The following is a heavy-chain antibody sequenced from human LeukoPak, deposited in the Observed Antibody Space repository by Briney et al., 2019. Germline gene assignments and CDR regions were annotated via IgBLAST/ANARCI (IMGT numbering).Heavy chain of an antibody. CDR1: GYTFTSYG. V-gene: IGHV1-18*04. Sequence: GASVKVSCKASGYTFTSYGISWVRQAPGQGLEWMGWISAYNGNTNYAQKLQGRVTMTTDTSTSTAYMELRSLRSDDTAVYYCAREVVDIVATNWFDPWGQGTLVTVSS. J-gene: IGHJ5*02. CDR3: AREVVDIVATNWFDP. D-gene: IGHD5-12*01. CDR2: ISAYNGNT.